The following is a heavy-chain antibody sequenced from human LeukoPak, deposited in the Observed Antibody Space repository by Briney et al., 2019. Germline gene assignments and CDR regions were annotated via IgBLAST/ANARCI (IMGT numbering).Heavy chain of an antibody. J-gene: IGHJ5*02. CDR3: ARGYISPRMNWFDP. CDR2: IKQDGSEK. CDR1: GFTFSSYW. D-gene: IGHD3-16*02. Sequence: GGSLRLSCAASGFTFSSYWMSWVRQAPGKGLEWVANIKQDGSEKYYVDSLKGRFTISRDNAKNSLYLQMNSLRAEDTAVYYCARGYISPRMNWFDPRGQGTLVTVSS. V-gene: IGHV3-7*05.